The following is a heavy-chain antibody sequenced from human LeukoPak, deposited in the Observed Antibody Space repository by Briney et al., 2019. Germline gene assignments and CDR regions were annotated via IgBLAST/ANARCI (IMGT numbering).Heavy chain of an antibody. CDR1: GFTFSSYA. V-gene: IGHV3-23*01. D-gene: IGHD5-12*01. CDR2: ISGSGGST. Sequence: GGTLRLSCAASGFTFSSYAMSWVRQAPGKGLEWVSAISGSGGSTYYADSVKGRFTISRDNSKNTLYLQMNSLRAEDTAVYYCAKDLGIYDAFDIWGQGTMVTVSS. CDR3: AKDLGIYDAFDI. J-gene: IGHJ3*02.